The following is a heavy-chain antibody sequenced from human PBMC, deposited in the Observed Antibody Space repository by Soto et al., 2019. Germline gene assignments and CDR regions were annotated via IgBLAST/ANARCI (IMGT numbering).Heavy chain of an antibody. CDR1: GGSVSSGSYY. D-gene: IGHD5-18*01. CDR2: IYYSGGT. J-gene: IGHJ5*02. Sequence: PSETLSLTCTVSGGSVSSGSYYWSRIRQPPGKGLEWIGYIYYSGGTNYNPSLKSRVTISVDTSKNQFSLKLSSVTAADTAVYYCARTFRGYSYGYFDWFDPWGQGTLVTVSS. CDR3: ARTFRGYSYGYFDWFDP. V-gene: IGHV4-61*01.